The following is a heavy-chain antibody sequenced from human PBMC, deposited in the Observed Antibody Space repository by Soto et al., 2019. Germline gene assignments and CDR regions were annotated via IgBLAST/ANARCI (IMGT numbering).Heavy chain of an antibody. J-gene: IGHJ4*02. D-gene: IGHD2-2*01. V-gene: IGHV3-33*01. CDR1: GFAFSNYG. Sequence: QVHLVESGGGVVQPGRSLTLSCTASGFAFSNYGIHWVRQAPGRGLEWVAVIWSDGTKKFYAGSVRGRFTISRDNSKNTIYLQMNSLRAEDTAVYYCARDWWGEPASKETVSQFDYWGQGTLVTVSS. CDR2: IWSDGTKK. CDR3: ARDWWGEPASKETVSQFDY.